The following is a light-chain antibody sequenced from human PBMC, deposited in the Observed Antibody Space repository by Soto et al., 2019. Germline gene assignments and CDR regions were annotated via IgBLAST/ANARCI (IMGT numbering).Light chain of an antibody. V-gene: IGKV3-11*01. CDR1: QSVSSY. CDR3: QQRSNWSTWT. J-gene: IGKJ1*01. CDR2: DAS. Sequence: EVVMTQSPATLSVSPGERATLWFRASQSVSSYLAWYQQKPGQAPRLLIYDASNRATGIPARFSGSGSGTDFTLTISSLEPEDFAVYYCQQRSNWSTWTFGQGTKVDIK.